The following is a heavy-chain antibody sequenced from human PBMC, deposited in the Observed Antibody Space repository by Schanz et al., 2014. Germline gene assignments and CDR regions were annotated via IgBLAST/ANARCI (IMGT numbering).Heavy chain of an antibody. D-gene: IGHD2-8*02. V-gene: IGHV1-3*01. Sequence: QVQLVQSGAELRKPGTSVKVSCKASGYSFISHAIHWVRQAPGQRLEWMGWINAANGNTRYSQKFQGRVTITRDTLASTAYMELRSLRSDDTAIYYCATMWGYCTATACQILEVLDVWGQGTMVTVSS. CDR3: ATMWGYCTATACQILEVLDV. CDR2: INAANGNT. CDR1: GYSFISHA. J-gene: IGHJ3*01.